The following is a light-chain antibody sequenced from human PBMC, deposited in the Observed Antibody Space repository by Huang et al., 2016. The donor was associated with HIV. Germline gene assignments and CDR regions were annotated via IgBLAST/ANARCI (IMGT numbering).Light chain of an antibody. CDR3: QQLNSFL. J-gene: IGKJ3*01. CDR1: QDSNNY. Sequence: IQLTQSPSSLSASVGDRVTITCRASQDSNNYLAWYQQKPGKAPKLLIYAASTLQTGVPSRFSGSGSGTVFLLNISSLQSEDFATYYCQQLNSFLFGPGTKVDI. CDR2: AAS. V-gene: IGKV1-9*01.